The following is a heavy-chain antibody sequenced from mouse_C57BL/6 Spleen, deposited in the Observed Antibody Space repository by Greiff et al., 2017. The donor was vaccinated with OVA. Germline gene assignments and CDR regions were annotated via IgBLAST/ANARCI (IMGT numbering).Heavy chain of an antibody. V-gene: IGHV1-55*01. CDR2: IYPGSGST. D-gene: IGHD2-5*01. CDR3: AREGASYYSNYYAMDY. Sequence: VKLQQPGAELVKPGASVKMSCKASGYTFTSYWITWVKQRPGQGLEWIGDIYPGSGSTNYNEKFKSKATLTVDTSSSTAYMQLSSLTSEDSAVYYCAREGASYYSNYYAMDYWGQGTSVTVSS. CDR1: GYTFTSYW. J-gene: IGHJ4*01.